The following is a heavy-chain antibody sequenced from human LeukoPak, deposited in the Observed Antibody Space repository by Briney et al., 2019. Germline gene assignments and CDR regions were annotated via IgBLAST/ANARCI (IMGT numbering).Heavy chain of an antibody. V-gene: IGHV3-20*03. CDR1: GFTFDDYG. Sequence: GGSLRLSYAASGFTFDDYGMSWVRQAPGKGLEWVSGLNWNGVSTAYADSVKGRFTISRDNAKSSLYLQMNSLRAEDTAVYYCARDRRYFDWLPDPTFDYWGQGTLVTVSS. CDR2: LNWNGVST. CDR3: ARDRRYFDWLPDPTFDY. J-gene: IGHJ4*02. D-gene: IGHD3-9*01.